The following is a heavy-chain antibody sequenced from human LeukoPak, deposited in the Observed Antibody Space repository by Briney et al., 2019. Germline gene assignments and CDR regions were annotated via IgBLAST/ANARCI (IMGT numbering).Heavy chain of an antibody. J-gene: IGHJ4*02. D-gene: IGHD5-18*01. V-gene: IGHV3-7*04. CDR3: ARGYSYGYYFDY. CDR2: IKQDGSEK. CDR1: GFTFSSYW. Sequence: GGSLRLSCAASGFTFSSYWMSWVRQAPGKGLERVANIKQDGSEKYYVDSVKGRFTIPRDNAKNSLYLQMNSLRAEDTAVYYCARGYSYGYYFDYWGQGTLVTVSS.